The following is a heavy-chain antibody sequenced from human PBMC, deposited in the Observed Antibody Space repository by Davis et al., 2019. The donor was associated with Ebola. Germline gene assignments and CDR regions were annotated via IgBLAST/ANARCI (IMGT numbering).Heavy chain of an antibody. CDR2: IIPIFGTA. Sequence: SVKVSCKASVGTFSSYAISWVRQAPGQGLEWMGGIIPIFGTANYAQKFQGRVTITADKSTSTAYMELSSLRSEDTAVYYCARGRVRIAAAGTYGMDVWGRGTTVTVTS. CDR3: ARGRVRIAAAGTYGMDV. D-gene: IGHD6-13*01. CDR1: VGTFSSYA. V-gene: IGHV1-69*06. J-gene: IGHJ6*02.